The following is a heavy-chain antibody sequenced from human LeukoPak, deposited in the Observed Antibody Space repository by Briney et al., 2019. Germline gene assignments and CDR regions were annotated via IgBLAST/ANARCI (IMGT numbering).Heavy chain of an antibody. J-gene: IGHJ5*02. D-gene: IGHD2-15*01. CDR2: IFYSGIT. Sequence: SETLSLTCTVSGDSITSYFWSWIRQPPGKGLEWVGYIFYSGITNYNPSLKSRVTISVDTSKNQFSLKLSSVTAADTAVYYCARAVTGYCSGGSCYSFAGGWFDPWGQGTLVTVSS. CDR3: ARAVTGYCSGGSCYSFAGGWFDP. CDR1: GDSITSYF. V-gene: IGHV4-59*01.